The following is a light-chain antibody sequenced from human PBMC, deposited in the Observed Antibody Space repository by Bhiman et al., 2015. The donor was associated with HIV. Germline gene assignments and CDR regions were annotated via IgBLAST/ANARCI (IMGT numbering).Light chain of an antibody. CDR1: KLGDKY. CDR2: KDS. CDR3: QAWDSSTGVV. Sequence: SYELTQPPSVSVSPGQTASITCSGDKLGDKYACWYQQKPGQSPVLVIYKDSERPSGIPERFSGSNSGNTATLTISGTQGMDEADYYCQAWDSSTGVVFGGGTKADRP. V-gene: IGLV3-1*01. J-gene: IGLJ2*01.